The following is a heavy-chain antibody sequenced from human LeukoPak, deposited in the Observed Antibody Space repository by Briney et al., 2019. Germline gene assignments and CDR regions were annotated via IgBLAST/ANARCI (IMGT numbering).Heavy chain of an antibody. CDR3: ATLVVGATSGYFDY. CDR1: GYTLTELS. J-gene: IGHJ4*02. Sequence: ASVKVSCKVSGYTLTELSMHWVRQAPGKGLEWMGGFDPEDGETIYAQKFQGRVTMTGDTSTDIAYMELSSLRSEDTAVYYCATLVVGATSGYFDYWGQGTLVTVSS. CDR2: FDPEDGET. D-gene: IGHD1-26*01. V-gene: IGHV1-24*01.